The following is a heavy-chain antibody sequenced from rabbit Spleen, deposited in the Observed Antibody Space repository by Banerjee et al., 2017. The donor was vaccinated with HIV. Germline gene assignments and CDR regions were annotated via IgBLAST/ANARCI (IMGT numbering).Heavy chain of an antibody. D-gene: IGHD7-1*01. J-gene: IGHJ4*01. CDR1: GFTIGSSDY. CDR3: GRSSNAGYAGYGYGSNL. CDR2: IAGSSSGFT. Sequence: QQLEESGGDLVKPGASLTLTCTASGFTIGSSDYMCWVRQAPGKGLEWISCIAGSSSGFTYSATWARGRFTCSKTSSTTVTLQMTSLTAADTATYFCGRSSNAGYAGYGYGSNLWGPGTLVTVS. V-gene: IGHV1S40*01.